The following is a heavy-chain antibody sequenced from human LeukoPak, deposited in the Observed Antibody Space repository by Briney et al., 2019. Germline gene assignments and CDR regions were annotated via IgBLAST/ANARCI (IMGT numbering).Heavy chain of an antibody. V-gene: IGHV3-30*04. Sequence: GGSLRLSCAASGFAFSSYAMHWVRQAPGKGLEWVAVISYDGSNKYYADSVKGRFTISRDNSKNTLYLQMNSLRAEDTAVYYCARDQVAALGVLGYWGQGTLVTVSS. CDR1: GFAFSSYA. CDR3: ARDQVAALGVLGY. D-gene: IGHD6-19*01. J-gene: IGHJ4*02. CDR2: ISYDGSNK.